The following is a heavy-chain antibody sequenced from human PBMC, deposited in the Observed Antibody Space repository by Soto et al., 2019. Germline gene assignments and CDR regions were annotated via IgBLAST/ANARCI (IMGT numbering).Heavy chain of an antibody. CDR1: GDSVSSNSAA. V-gene: IGHV6-1*01. CDR2: TYYRSKWYN. D-gene: IGHD6-19*01. CDR3: LSFVGIAVAGTQDAIDI. J-gene: IGHJ3*02. Sequence: PSETLSLTCAISGDSVSSNSAAWNWIRQSPSRGLEWLGRTYYRSKWYNDYAVSVKGRITINPDTSKNQFSLQLNSVTPEDTAVYFCLSFVGIAVAGTQDAIDIWGQGTMVTVSS.